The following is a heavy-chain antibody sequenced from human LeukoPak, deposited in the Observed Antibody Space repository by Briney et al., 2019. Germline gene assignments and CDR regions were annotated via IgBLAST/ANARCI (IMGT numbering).Heavy chain of an antibody. CDR1: GFTFSSYA. CDR2: ISGSGGST. Sequence: GGSLRLSCAASGFTFSSYAMSWVRQAPGKGLEWVSAISGSGGSTYYADSVKGRFTISRDNSKNTLYLQMNSLRAEDTAVYYCARDRSYYDSSDQYYFDYWGQGTLVTVSS. D-gene: IGHD3-22*01. J-gene: IGHJ4*02. CDR3: ARDRSYYDSSDQYYFDY. V-gene: IGHV3-23*01.